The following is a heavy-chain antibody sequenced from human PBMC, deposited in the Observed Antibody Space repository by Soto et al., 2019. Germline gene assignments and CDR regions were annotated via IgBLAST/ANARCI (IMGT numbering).Heavy chain of an antibody. V-gene: IGHV3-33*01. D-gene: IGHD2-2*01. CDR2: IWYDGSNK. CDR3: ARALGHDCSSTSCPSGY. CDR1: GFTFSSYG. J-gene: IGHJ4*02. Sequence: GGSLRLSCAASGFTFSSYGMHWVRQAPGKGLEWVAVIWYDGSNKYYADSVKGRFTISRDNSKNTLYLQMNSLRAEDTAVYYCARALGHDCSSTSCPSGYWGQGTLVTVSS.